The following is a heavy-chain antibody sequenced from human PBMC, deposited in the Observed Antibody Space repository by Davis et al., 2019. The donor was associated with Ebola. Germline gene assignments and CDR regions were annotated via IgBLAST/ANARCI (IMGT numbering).Heavy chain of an antibody. CDR2: VYFSGSS. V-gene: IGHV4-59*11. J-gene: IGHJ4*02. D-gene: IGHD5-24*01. CDR3: ARGLRDGYNSYYLDS. CDR1: GASMYSLY. Sequence: PSETLSLTCSVSGASMYSLYWHWIRQPPGKGLEWIGYVYFSGSSNYNPSLSSRLTISVDTSKSQFSLKVNSVSAADTAVYFCARGLRDGYNSYYLDSWGQGSLVTVSS.